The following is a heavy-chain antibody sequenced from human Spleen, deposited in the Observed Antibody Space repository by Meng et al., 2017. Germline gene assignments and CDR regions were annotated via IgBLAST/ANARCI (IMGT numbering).Heavy chain of an antibody. Sequence: QPQRQESGPVLEKSSETLSLPCSVSGDSISSSDSYCGWIRQSPGKGLEWIGSIGHSGITYYTPSLKSRVTVSIDTSKSQFSLKLTSVTAADTAVYYCVRSSGWVRTGFDPWGQGTLVTVSS. V-gene: IGHV4-39*01. J-gene: IGHJ5*02. D-gene: IGHD6-19*01. CDR2: IGHSGIT. CDR1: GDSISSSDSY. CDR3: VRSSGWVRTGFDP.